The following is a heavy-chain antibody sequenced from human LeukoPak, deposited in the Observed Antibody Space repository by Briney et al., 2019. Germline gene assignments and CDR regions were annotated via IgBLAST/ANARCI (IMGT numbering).Heavy chain of an antibody. Sequence: QTGGSLRLSCAASGFTFTSYAMGWVRQAPGKGLEWVSGISAGGGGTYYADSVKGRFTISRDNSKNTLFLQMNSLRAEDTAVYYCARCSLAYFDYWGQGTLVTVSS. CDR1: GFTFTSYA. V-gene: IGHV3-23*01. CDR2: ISAGGGGT. CDR3: ARCSLAYFDY. J-gene: IGHJ4*02. D-gene: IGHD2-8*01.